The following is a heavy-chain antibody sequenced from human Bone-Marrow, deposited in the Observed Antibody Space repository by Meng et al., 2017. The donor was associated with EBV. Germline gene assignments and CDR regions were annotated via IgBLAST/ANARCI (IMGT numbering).Heavy chain of an antibody. V-gene: IGHV3-11*06. CDR3: ARWRVAADY. CDR1: GFTVSQDY. CDR2: ISSSSSYI. D-gene: IGHD6-19*01. J-gene: IGHJ4*02. Sequence: QVQLVESGGVLVKLGGSLRLSCAASGFTVSQDYMTWTRQDPGKGLEWVSSISSSSSYIYYADSVKGRFTISRDNAKNSLYLQMNSLRAEDTAVYYCARWRVAADYWGQGTLVTVSS.